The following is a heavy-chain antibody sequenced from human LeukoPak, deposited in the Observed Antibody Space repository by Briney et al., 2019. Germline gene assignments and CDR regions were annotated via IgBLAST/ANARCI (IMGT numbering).Heavy chain of an antibody. J-gene: IGHJ4*02. CDR3: AGADWAAGLAFDY. CDR1: GYTFTDYN. D-gene: IGHD3-9*01. Sequence: ASVKVSCKASGYTFTDYNIHWVRQARGQGLEWMGWINAKSGGTNFAQNFRGRVTITRDTSITTAYMELTSLTSDYTALYYCAGADWAAGLAFDYWRQGTLVTVSS. V-gene: IGHV1-2*02. CDR2: INAKSGGT.